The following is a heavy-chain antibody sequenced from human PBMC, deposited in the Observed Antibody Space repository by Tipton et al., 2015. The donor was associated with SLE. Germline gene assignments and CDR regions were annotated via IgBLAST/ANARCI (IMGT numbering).Heavy chain of an antibody. CDR2: INHSGST. V-gene: IGHV4-34*01. D-gene: IGHD6-19*01. Sequence: TLSLTCAVYGGSFSGYYWSWIRQPPGKGLEWIGEINHSGSTNYNPSLKSRVTMSVDTSKNQFSLKLSSVTAADTAVYYCARGRSSGWYAVFDYWGQGTLVTVSS. CDR3: ARGRSSGWYAVFDY. CDR1: GGSFSGYY. J-gene: IGHJ4*02.